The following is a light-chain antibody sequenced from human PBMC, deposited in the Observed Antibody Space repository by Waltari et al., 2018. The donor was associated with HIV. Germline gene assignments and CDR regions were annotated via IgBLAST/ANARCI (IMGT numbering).Light chain of an antibody. Sequence: DVAMTQFPASLSASIGARVTVACRASQAINTYLAWFQQRPGTPPRLLISGASTLQSGVPSRFSGSGSGTDFTLTITNLQPEDAAIYYCQAYSSFSRTFGQGSRVEI. V-gene: IGKV1-27*01. J-gene: IGKJ1*01. CDR3: QAYSSFSRT. CDR2: GAS. CDR1: QAINTY.